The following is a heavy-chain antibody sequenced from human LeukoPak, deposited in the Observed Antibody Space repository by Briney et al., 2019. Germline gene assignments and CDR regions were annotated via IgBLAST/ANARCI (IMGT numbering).Heavy chain of an antibody. CDR3: ARAGYSYDMDV. V-gene: IGHV4-39*01. CDR2: IYYSGST. Sequence: GSLRLSCAASGFTVSNNYMGWVRQAPGKGLEWIGSIYYSGSTYYNPSLKSRVTISVDTSKNQFSLKLSSVTAADTAVYYCARAGYSYDMDVWGQGTTVTVSS. CDR1: GFTVSNNY. D-gene: IGHD5-18*01. J-gene: IGHJ6*02.